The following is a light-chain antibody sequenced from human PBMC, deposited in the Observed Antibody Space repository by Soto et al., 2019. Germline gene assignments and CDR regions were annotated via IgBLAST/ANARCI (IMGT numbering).Light chain of an antibody. Sequence: QSVLTQPASVSGSPGQSITISCTGTSSDVGGYNYVSWYQQHPGKAPKLMIYDVSNRPSGVSNRFSGSKSGNTASLTISGLQAEDEADYYCSSYKSSSPYVFGTGTKVPS. CDR1: SSDVGGYNY. CDR2: DVS. CDR3: SSYKSSSPYV. V-gene: IGLV2-14*01. J-gene: IGLJ1*01.